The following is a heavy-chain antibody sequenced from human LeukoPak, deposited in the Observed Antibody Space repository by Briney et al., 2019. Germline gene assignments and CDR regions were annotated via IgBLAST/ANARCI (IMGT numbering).Heavy chain of an antibody. CDR1: GFTFSSYA. Sequence: PGGSLRLSCLAAGFTFSSYAMHWVRQAPGKGLEYVSAISSNGGSTYYADSVKGRFTISRDNSKNTLYLQMSSLRAEDTAVYYCVTPRIAVAGTVTNDYWGQGTLVTVSS. D-gene: IGHD6-19*01. CDR3: VTPRIAVAGTVTNDY. CDR2: ISSNGGST. V-gene: IGHV3-64D*09. J-gene: IGHJ4*02.